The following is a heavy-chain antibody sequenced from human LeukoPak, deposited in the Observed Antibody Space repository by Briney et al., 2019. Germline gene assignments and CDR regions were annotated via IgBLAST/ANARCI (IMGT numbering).Heavy chain of an antibody. J-gene: IGHJ4*02. V-gene: IGHV1-69*04. Sequence: GASVKVSCKASGGTFSSYAISWVRQAPGQGLEWMGRIIPILGIANYAQKFQGRVTITADKSTSTAYMELSSLRAEDTALYYCAKDAGDTYYFDYWGQGTLVTVSS. D-gene: IGHD3-10*01. CDR3: AKDAGDTYYFDY. CDR2: IIPILGIA. CDR1: GGTFSSYA.